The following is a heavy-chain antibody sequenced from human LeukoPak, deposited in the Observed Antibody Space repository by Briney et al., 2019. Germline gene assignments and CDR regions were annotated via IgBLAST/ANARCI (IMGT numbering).Heavy chain of an antibody. J-gene: IGHJ6*03. Sequence: SVKVSRKASGGTFSSYAISWVRQAPGQGLEWMGGIIPILGTANYAQKFQGRVTITTDESTSTAYMELSSLRAEDTAVYYCARATQLWESKHFYYYYYLDVWGKGTTVTVSS. CDR1: GGTFSSYA. V-gene: IGHV1-69*05. CDR2: IIPILGTA. CDR3: ARATQLWESKHFYYYYYLDV. D-gene: IGHD3-16*01.